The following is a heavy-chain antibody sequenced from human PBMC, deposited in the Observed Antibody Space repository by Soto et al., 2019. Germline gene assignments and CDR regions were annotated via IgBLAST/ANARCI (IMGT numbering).Heavy chain of an antibody. Sequence: PXGSLRLSCAACGVNFSSYRMNWVRQAPGRGLDWVSYISSSSNYIYYADSVKGRFTISRDNAKNSLYLQMNSLRAEDTAVYYCARGVTAAGPGYYYYYGMDVWGQGTTVTVS. D-gene: IGHD6-13*01. CDR3: ARGVTAAGPGYYYYYGMDV. J-gene: IGHJ6*02. CDR2: ISSSSNYI. V-gene: IGHV3-21*01. CDR1: GVNFSSYR.